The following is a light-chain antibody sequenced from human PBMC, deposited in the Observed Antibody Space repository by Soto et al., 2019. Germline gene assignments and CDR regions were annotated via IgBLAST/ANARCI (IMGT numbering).Light chain of an antibody. V-gene: IGKV3-11*01. Sequence: EIVLTQSPATLSLSPGERATLSCRASQSVKTFLVWYQQRPGQPPRLLIHDEPHRAAGIPARFSGSRFGKDFTLTISSLEPEDAAVYYCQQRSNWPPITFGQGTRLESK. CDR1: QSVKTF. CDR3: QQRSNWPPIT. CDR2: DEP. J-gene: IGKJ5*01.